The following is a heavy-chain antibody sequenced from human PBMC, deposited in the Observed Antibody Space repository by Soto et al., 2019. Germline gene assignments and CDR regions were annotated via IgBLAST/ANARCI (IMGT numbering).Heavy chain of an antibody. CDR2: IRSKANSYAT. Sequence: PGGSLRLSCAASGFTFSGSAMHWVRQASGKGLEWVGRIRSKANSYATAYAASVKGRFTISRDDSKNTAYLQMNSLKTEDTAVYYCTRLGVAANGYWGQGTLVTVSS. D-gene: IGHD2-15*01. CDR1: GFTFSGSA. CDR3: TRLGVAANGY. V-gene: IGHV3-73*01. J-gene: IGHJ4*02.